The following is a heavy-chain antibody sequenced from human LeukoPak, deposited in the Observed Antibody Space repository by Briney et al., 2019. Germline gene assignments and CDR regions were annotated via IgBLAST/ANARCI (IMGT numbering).Heavy chain of an antibody. Sequence: GASVKVSCKASGYTFTGYYMHWLRQAPGQGLEWMGRINPNSGGTNYAQKFQGRVTMTRDTSISTAYMELSRLRSDDTAVYYCARVYYYDSSGYYPVWGQGTLVTVSS. CDR3: ARVYYYDSSGYYPV. D-gene: IGHD3-22*01. J-gene: IGHJ4*02. CDR2: INPNSGGT. CDR1: GYTFTGYY. V-gene: IGHV1-2*06.